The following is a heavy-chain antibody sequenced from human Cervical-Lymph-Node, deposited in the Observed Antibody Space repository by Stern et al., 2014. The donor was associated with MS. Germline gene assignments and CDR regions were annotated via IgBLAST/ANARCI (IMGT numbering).Heavy chain of an antibody. CDR2: VSYDGTQR. CDR1: GFTFSTYA. CDR3: ARGGRGVGLEY. J-gene: IGHJ4*02. V-gene: IGHV3-30-3*01. Sequence: QVKLVESGGGVVQPGRSLSLSCVASGFTFSTYAMHWVRQAPGKVLEWLAFVSYDGTQRNSTDSVKARFTISRDNSKNTLYLHMNSLRDEDTAVYFCARGGRGVGLEYWGQGALVTVSS. D-gene: IGHD3-10*01.